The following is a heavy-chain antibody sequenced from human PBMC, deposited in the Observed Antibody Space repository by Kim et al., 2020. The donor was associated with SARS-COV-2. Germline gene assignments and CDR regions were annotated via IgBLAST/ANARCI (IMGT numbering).Heavy chain of an antibody. Sequence: YYNPSLKSRVTISVDTSKNQFSLKLSSVTAADTAVYYCATVDTAMVLFDYWGQGTLVTVSS. V-gene: IGHV4-39*01. J-gene: IGHJ4*02. D-gene: IGHD5-18*01. CDR3: ATVDTAMVLFDY.